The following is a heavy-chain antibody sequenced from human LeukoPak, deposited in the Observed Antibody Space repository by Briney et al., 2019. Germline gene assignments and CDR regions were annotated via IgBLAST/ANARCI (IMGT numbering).Heavy chain of an antibody. D-gene: IGHD4-17*01. CDR1: GFIFRSFA. Sequence: GGSLRLSCVASGFIFRSFAMHWVRQSPGKGLQWVALISSDGSNKAYADSVKGRFSLSRDSSKNTVFLQMNSLRAEDTAVYYCARVYGDFFDSWGQGTLVTVSS. CDR3: ARVYGDFFDS. V-gene: IGHV3-30*04. CDR2: ISSDGSNK. J-gene: IGHJ4*02.